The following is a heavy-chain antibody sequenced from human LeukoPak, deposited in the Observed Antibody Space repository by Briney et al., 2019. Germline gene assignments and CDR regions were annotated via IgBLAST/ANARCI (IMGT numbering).Heavy chain of an antibody. CDR1: GYTFTSYY. D-gene: IGHD6-6*01. CDR3: AREQSGSSSVGAVDY. CDR2: INPSGGST. J-gene: IGHJ4*02. Sequence: ASVKVSCKASGYTFTSYYMHWVRQAPGQGLEWMGMINPSGGSTSCAQKFQGRVTMTRDMSTSTVYMELSSLRSEDTAVYYCAREQSGSSSVGAVDYWGQGTLVTVSS. V-gene: IGHV1-46*01.